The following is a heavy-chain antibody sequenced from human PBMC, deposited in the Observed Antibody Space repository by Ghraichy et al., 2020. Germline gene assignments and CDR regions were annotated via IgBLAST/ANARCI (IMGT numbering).Heavy chain of an antibody. J-gene: IGHJ4*02. V-gene: IGHV4-4*07. D-gene: IGHD2-8*01. CDR3: AREGGVGGFNIHPFHY. CDR1: GASIATFS. CDR2: FYLGGAT. Sequence: SETLSLTCTVSGASIATFSWSWIRHPAGKGLEWIGRFYLGGATNYSPSLKSRTTMSVDTSKNQFSLKLTSVTAADTAVYYCAREGGVGGFNIHPFHYWCQGILVAVSP.